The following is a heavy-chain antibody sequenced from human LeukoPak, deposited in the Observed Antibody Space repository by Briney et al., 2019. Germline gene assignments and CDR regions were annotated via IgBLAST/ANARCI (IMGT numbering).Heavy chain of an antibody. CDR3: ARDRKIAVAGTGGYYFDY. Sequence: PGGSLRLSCAASGFTFSSYWMSWVRQAPGKGLEWVANIKQDGSEKYYVDSVKGRFTISRDNAKNSLYLQMNSLRAEDTAVYYCARDRKIAVAGTGGYYFDYWGQGTLVTVSS. CDR2: IKQDGSEK. J-gene: IGHJ4*02. V-gene: IGHV3-7*01. D-gene: IGHD6-19*01. CDR1: GFTFSSYW.